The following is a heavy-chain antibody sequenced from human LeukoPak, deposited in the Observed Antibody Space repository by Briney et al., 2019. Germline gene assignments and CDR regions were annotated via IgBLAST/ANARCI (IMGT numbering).Heavy chain of an antibody. J-gene: IGHJ4*02. CDR1: GFTFSKYW. CDR2: ISYDGSNK. Sequence: GGSLRLSCVASGFTFSKYWMSWVRQAPGKGLEWVAVISYDGSNKYYADSVKGRFTISRDNSKNTLYLQMNSLRAEDTAVYYCAKAAYIVVVVAPLDYWGQGTLVTVSS. D-gene: IGHD2-15*01. CDR3: AKAAYIVVVVAPLDY. V-gene: IGHV3-30*18.